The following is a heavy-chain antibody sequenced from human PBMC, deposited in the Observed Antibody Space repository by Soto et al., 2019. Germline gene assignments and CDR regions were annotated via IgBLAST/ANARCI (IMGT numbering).Heavy chain of an antibody. CDR3: ARVRRAVAYQGSWFDP. V-gene: IGHV1-69*13. CDR1: GGTFSSYA. J-gene: IGHJ5*02. D-gene: IGHD6-19*01. Sequence: SVKVSCKASGGTFSSYAISWVRQAPGQGLEWMGGIIPIFGTANYAQKFQGRVTITADESTSTAYMELSSLRSDDTAVYYCARVRRAVAYQGSWFDPWGKGTLVTVSS. CDR2: IIPIFGTA.